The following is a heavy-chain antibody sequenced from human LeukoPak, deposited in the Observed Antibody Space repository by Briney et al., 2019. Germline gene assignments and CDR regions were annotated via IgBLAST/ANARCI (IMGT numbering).Heavy chain of an antibody. V-gene: IGHV3-23*01. CDR1: GFTFSSYA. D-gene: IGHD3-10*01. Sequence: GGSLRLSCAASGFTFSSYAMSWVRQAPGKRLEWVSAISGSGGSTYYADSVKGRFTTSRDNSKNTLYLQMNSLRAEDTAVYYCAKDAMVRGVIFHFDYWGQGTLVTVSS. J-gene: IGHJ4*02. CDR3: AKDAMVRGVIFHFDY. CDR2: ISGSGGST.